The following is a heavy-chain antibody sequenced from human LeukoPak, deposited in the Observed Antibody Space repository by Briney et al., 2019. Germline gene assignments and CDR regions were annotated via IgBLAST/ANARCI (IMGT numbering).Heavy chain of an antibody. D-gene: IGHD5-18*01. Sequence: ASGTLSLTCAVSGDSISSGYYWGWIRQPPGKGLEWIGSIYHSGSTYYNPSLKSRVTISVDTSKNQFSLKLSSVTAADTAVYYCASLGGIQLWSTYYFDYWGQGTLVTVSS. V-gene: IGHV4-38-2*01. CDR3: ASLGGIQLWSTYYFDY. CDR2: IYHSGST. CDR1: GDSISSGYY. J-gene: IGHJ4*02.